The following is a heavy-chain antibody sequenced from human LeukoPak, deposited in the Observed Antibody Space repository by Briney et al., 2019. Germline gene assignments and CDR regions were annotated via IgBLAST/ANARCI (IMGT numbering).Heavy chain of an antibody. Sequence: SQTLSLTCAISGDSVSSDNAAWNWIRQSPSRGLEWLGRTYYRSKWYNDYAVSVKSRITINPDTSKNQFSLQLNSVTPEDTAVYFCARDHLQLARRLGGTTEYSYYYYMDVWGKGTTVTVSS. V-gene: IGHV6-1*01. J-gene: IGHJ6*03. CDR2: TYYRSKWYN. D-gene: IGHD4-17*01. CDR1: GDSVSSDNAA. CDR3: ARDHLQLARRLGGTTEYSYYYYMDV.